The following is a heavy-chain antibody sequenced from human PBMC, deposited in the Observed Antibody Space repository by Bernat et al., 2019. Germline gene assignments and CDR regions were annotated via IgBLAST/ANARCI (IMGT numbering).Heavy chain of an antibody. D-gene: IGHD3-10*01. CDR3: AKGSGYYGSGSFNFDY. CDR1: GFTFSSYG. V-gene: IGHV3-23*04. J-gene: IGHJ4*02. Sequence: VQLVESGGGVVQPGRSLRLSCAASGFTFSSYGMHWVRQAPGKGLEWVSAISGSGGTTYYADSVKGRFTISRDNSKNTLYLQMNSLRAEDTAVYYCAKGSGYYGSGSFNFDYWGQGTLVTVSS. CDR2: ISGSGGTT.